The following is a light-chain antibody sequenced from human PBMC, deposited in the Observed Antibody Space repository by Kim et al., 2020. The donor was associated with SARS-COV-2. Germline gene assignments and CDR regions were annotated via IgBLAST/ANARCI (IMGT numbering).Light chain of an antibody. CDR1: NIGSKS. CDR3: QVWDSSRDFV. J-gene: IGLJ1*01. Sequence: SYELTQPPSVPVAPGKTARITRGGNNIGSKSVHWYQQKPGQAPVLVIYYDSDRPSGLPERFSGSNSGNTATLTISRVEAGDEADHYCQVWDSSRDFVFGT. V-gene: IGLV3-21*04. CDR2: YDS.